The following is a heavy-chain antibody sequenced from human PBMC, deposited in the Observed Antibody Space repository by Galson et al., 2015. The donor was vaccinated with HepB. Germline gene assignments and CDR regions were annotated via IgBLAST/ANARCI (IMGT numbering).Heavy chain of an antibody. D-gene: IGHD3-16*01. Sequence: SLRLSCAASGFTFSSYGTHWVRQAPGKGLEWVAVISYDGSNKYYADSVKGRFTISRDNSKNTLYLQMNSLRAEDTAVYYCAKDSYDYVWGSSPGYWGPGTLVTVSS. J-gene: IGHJ4*02. CDR3: AKDSYDYVWGSSPGY. CDR1: GFTFSSYG. CDR2: ISYDGSNK. V-gene: IGHV3-30*18.